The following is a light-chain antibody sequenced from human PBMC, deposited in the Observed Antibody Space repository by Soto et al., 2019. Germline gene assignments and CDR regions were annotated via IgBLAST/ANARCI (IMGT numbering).Light chain of an antibody. V-gene: IGKV1-12*01. CDR1: QGISNW. Sequence: DIQLTQSPASQSASVGDRATISCRASQGISNWLAWYQQKPGKAPKLLVSAASNLKSGVPSRFSGSGSGTDFTLTISSLQPEDSATYYCQQANNFPRTFGQGTKVDIK. J-gene: IGKJ1*01. CDR2: AAS. CDR3: QQANNFPRT.